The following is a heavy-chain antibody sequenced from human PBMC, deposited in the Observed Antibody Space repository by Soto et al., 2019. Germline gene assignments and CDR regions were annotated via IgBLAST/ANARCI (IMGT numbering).Heavy chain of an antibody. D-gene: IGHD6-19*01. CDR1: GFTFSSYS. Sequence: GGSLRLSCAASGFTFSSYSMNWVRQAPGKGLEWVSSISSSSSYIYYADSVKGRFTISRDNAKNSLYLQMNSLRAEDTAVYYCARAPTAVAAPGFDYWGQGTLVTVSS. V-gene: IGHV3-21*01. CDR2: ISSSSSYI. J-gene: IGHJ4*02. CDR3: ARAPTAVAAPGFDY.